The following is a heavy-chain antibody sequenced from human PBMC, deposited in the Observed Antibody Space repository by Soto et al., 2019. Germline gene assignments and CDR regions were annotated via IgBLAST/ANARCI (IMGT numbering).Heavy chain of an antibody. D-gene: IGHD3-10*01. J-gene: IGHJ4*02. CDR2: IWYDGSNK. CDR1: GFTFSSYG. V-gene: IGHV3-33*01. CDR3: ARVSGSGYFDY. Sequence: PGGSLRLSCAASGFTFSSYGMHWVRQAPGKGLEWVAVIWYDGSNKYCADSVKGRFTISRDNSKNTLYLQMNSLRAEDTAVYYCARVSGSGYFDYWGQGTLVTVSS.